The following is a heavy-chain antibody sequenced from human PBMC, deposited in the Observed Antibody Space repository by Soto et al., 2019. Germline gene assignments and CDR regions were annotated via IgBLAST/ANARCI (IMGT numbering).Heavy chain of an antibody. Sequence: QVQLVQSGAEVKKPGSSVKVSCKASGGTFSSYSISWVRQAPGQGLEWMGRIIPILGIANYAQKFQGRVTITADKSTSTAYMELSSLRSEDTAVYYCASAEYSRVVVVATSGWYCYYGMDVWGQGTKVTVSS. CDR3: ASAEYSRVVVVATSGWYCYYGMDV. CDR2: IIPILGIA. J-gene: IGHJ6*02. D-gene: IGHD2-15*01. CDR1: GGTFSSYS. V-gene: IGHV1-69*02.